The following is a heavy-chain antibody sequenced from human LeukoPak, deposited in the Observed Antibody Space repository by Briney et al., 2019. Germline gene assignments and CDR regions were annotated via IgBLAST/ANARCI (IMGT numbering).Heavy chain of an antibody. V-gene: IGHV3-23*01. CDR3: ARFSGWSFSFDY. J-gene: IGHJ4*02. CDR2: ISGSGGST. D-gene: IGHD6-19*01. Sequence: PGGSLRLSCAASGFTFSSYGMSWVRQAPGKGLEWVSAISGSGGSTYYADSVKGRFTISRDNAKNSLYLQMNSLRAEDTAVYYCARFSGWSFSFDYWGQGTLVTVSS. CDR1: GFTFSSYG.